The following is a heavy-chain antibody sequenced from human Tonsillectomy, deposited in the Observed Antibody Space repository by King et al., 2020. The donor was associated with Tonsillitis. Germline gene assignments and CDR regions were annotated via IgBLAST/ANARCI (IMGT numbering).Heavy chain of an antibody. CDR2: IYYSGST. V-gene: IGHV4-39*07. CDR3: AGHGFYDILTGYYLNGNFDY. CDR1: GGSISSSSYY. Sequence: QLQESGPGLVKPSETLSLTCTVSGGSISSSSYYWGWIRQPPGKGLEWIGSIYYSGSTYYNPSLKSRVTISVDTSKNQFSLKLSSVTAADTAVYYCAGHGFYDILTGYYLNGNFDYWGQGTLVTVSS. D-gene: IGHD3-9*01. J-gene: IGHJ4*02.